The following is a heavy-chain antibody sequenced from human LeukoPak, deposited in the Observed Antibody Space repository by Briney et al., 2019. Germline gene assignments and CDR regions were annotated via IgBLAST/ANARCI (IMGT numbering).Heavy chain of an antibody. CDR3: AKDTDYGDYYYGMDV. CDR2: ISWDGGST. Sequence: GGSLRLSCAASGFSFDDYAMHWVRQAPGKGLEWVSLISWDGGSTYYADSVKGRFTIPRDNSKNSLYLQMNSLRAEDTALYYCAKDTDYGDYYYGMDVWGKGTTVTVSS. V-gene: IGHV3-43D*04. CDR1: GFSFDDYA. D-gene: IGHD4-17*01. J-gene: IGHJ6*04.